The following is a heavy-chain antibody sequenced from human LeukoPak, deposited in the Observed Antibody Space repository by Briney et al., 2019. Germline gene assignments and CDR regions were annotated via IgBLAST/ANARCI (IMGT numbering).Heavy chain of an antibody. D-gene: IGHD6-13*01. CDR3: ARGAAAGWFDP. CDR1: GGSISSSSYY. CDR2: IYYSGST. J-gene: IGHJ5*02. Sequence: SETLSLTCTVSGGSISSSSYYWGWIRQPPGKGLEWIGSIYYSGSTYYNPSLKSRVTISVDTSKNQSSLKLSSVTAADTAVYYCARGAAAGWFDPWGQGTLVTVSS. V-gene: IGHV4-39*07.